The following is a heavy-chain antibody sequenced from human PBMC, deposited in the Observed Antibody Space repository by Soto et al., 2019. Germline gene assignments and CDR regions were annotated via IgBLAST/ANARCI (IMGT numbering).Heavy chain of an antibody. CDR1: GYTFTSYG. Sequence: ASVKVSFKTSGYTFTSYGISWLRQAPGQGLEWMGWITANNVNTNYAQKFQGRVTMTTDTSTATAYMELRSLRSDDTAVYYCARDMGGYYFEPNDYWGQGTLVTVSS. D-gene: IGHD3-22*01. CDR3: ARDMGGYYFEPNDY. V-gene: IGHV1-18*01. J-gene: IGHJ4*02. CDR2: ITANNVNT.